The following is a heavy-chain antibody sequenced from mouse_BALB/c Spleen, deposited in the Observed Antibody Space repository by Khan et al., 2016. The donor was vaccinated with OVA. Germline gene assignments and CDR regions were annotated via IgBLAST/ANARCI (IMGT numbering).Heavy chain of an antibody. CDR1: GFSLTSYG. V-gene: IGHV2-2*02. CDR2: IWSGGSI. J-gene: IGHJ3*01. CDR3: ARNYDYDEGLAY. Sequence: QVQLQQSGPGLVQPSQSLSITCTVSGFSLTSYGVHWVRQSPGKGLEWLGVIWSGGSIDYSAAFISRLSISKDNSKSQVFFNMNSLQANDTAIYXCARNYDYDEGLAYWGQGTLVTVSA. D-gene: IGHD2-4*01.